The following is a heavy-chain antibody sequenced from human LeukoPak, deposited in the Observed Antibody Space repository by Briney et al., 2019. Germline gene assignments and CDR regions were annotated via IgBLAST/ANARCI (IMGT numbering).Heavy chain of an antibody. D-gene: IGHD3-22*01. V-gene: IGHV3-74*01. CDR3: ARGRRTYYYDSSGYLDY. CDR1: GFTFSSYA. J-gene: IGHJ4*02. CDR2: INSDGSST. Sequence: GRSLRLSCAVSGFTFSSYAMHWVRQAPGKGLVWVSRINSDGSSTSYADSVKGRFTISRDNAKNTLYLQMNSLRAEDTAVYYCARGRRTYYYDSSGYLDYWGQGTLVTVSS.